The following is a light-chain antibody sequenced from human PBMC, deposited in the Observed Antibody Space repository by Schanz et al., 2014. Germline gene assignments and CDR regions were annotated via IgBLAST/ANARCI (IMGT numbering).Light chain of an antibody. CDR1: QSVNSY. CDR3: HQRSIWPRT. J-gene: IGKJ1*01. Sequence: EIVLTQSPVTLSLSPGERATLSCRASQSVNSYLAWYQQKPGQAPRLLIYDSSNRATGIPARFSGSGSGTDFTLTISSLEPEDFAVYYCHQRSIWPRTFGQGTKVEIK. CDR2: DSS. V-gene: IGKV3-11*01.